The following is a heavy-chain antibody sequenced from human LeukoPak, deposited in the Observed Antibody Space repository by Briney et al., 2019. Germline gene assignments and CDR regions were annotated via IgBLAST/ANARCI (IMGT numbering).Heavy chain of an antibody. Sequence: PLGTLSLTCTVSGGSLSSGNCFWGWVRQPPGRGRGWIGYIYHSGNTNYNTSLKSRVTISVDTFKSQLSLKLNSVTAADTAVYYCARHHCVTIFGVACYYYYGMDVWGQGTTVTVSS. CDR1: GGSLSSGNCF. CDR2: IYHSGNT. V-gene: IGHV4-61*01. J-gene: IGHJ6*02. CDR3: ARHHCVTIFGVACYYYYGMDV. D-gene: IGHD3-3*01.